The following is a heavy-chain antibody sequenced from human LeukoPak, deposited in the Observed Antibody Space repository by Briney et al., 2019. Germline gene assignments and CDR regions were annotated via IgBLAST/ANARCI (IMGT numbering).Heavy chain of an antibody. Sequence: GGSLRLSCAASGFTFSSYAMHWIRQAPGKGLEWVAVISYDGSNKYYADSVKGRFTISRDNSKNTLYLQMNSLRAEDTAVYYCARDTSLRFLEWSTFDYWGQGTLVTVSS. CDR1: GFTFSSYA. V-gene: IGHV3-30*04. J-gene: IGHJ4*02. D-gene: IGHD3-3*01. CDR2: ISYDGSNK. CDR3: ARDTSLRFLEWSTFDY.